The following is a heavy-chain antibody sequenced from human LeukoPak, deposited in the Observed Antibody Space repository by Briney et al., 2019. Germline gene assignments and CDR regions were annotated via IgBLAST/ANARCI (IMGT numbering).Heavy chain of an antibody. J-gene: IGHJ3*02. CDR3: VRELAVARAAFDM. CDR2: INHRGGT. CDR1: GGSFSGYY. V-gene: IGHV4-34*01. D-gene: IGHD6-19*01. Sequence: SETLSLTCAVFGGSFSGYYWSWIRQPPGRGLEWIGEINHRGGTNYNPSLKSRVSISVDTSKNQFSLNLRSVTAADTAVYYCVRELAVARAAFDMWGQGSMVTVSS.